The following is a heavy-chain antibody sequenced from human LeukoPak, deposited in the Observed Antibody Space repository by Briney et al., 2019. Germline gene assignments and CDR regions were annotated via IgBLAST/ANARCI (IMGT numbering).Heavy chain of an antibody. V-gene: IGHV4-59*08. CDR1: GGSISSYY. CDR2: IYYSGST. CDR3: ARVSHSWPWVFFDP. D-gene: IGHD1-26*01. J-gene: IGHJ2*01. Sequence: SETLSLTCTVSGGSISSYYWSWIRQPPGKGLEWIGYIYYSGSTNYNPSLKSRVTISVDTSKNQFSLKLSSVTAADTAVYYCARVSHSWPWVFFDPCGRGTLVTVSS.